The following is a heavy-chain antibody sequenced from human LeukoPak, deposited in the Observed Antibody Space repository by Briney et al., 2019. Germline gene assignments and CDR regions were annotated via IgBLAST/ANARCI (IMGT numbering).Heavy chain of an antibody. CDR1: GGSISSSNW. D-gene: IGHD3-3*01. CDR2: IYHSGST. V-gene: IGHV4-4*02. Sequence: SSGTLSLTCAVSGGSISSSNWWSWVRQPPGKGLEWIGEIYHSGSTNYNPSLKSRVTISVDTSKNQFSLKLSSVTAADTAVYYCARLRSYYDFWSGYQSDAFDIWGQGTMVTVSS. CDR3: ARLRSYYDFWSGYQSDAFDI. J-gene: IGHJ3*02.